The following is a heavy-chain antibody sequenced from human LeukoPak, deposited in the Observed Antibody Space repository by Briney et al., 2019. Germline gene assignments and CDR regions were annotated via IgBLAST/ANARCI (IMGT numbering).Heavy chain of an antibody. J-gene: IGHJ3*02. V-gene: IGHV4-34*01. CDR1: GDSFSGYY. Sequence: SETLSLTCAVYGDSFSGYYWSWIRQPPGKGLEWFGEINHSGSTNYNPSLKSRVTILVDTSKNQFSLQLNSVTPEDTAVYYCARAITGTTNRAFDIWGQGTMVTVSS. CDR2: INHSGST. D-gene: IGHD1-7*01. CDR3: ARAITGTTNRAFDI.